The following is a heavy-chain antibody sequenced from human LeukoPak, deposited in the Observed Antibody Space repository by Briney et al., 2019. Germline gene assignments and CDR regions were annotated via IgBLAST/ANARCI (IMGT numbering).Heavy chain of an antibody. Sequence: HPGGSLRLSCAASGFTFSSYAMSWVRQAPGKGLEWVSAISGSGGSTYYADSVKGRFTISRDNSKNTLYLQMNSLRAEDTAVYYCAGSIAVAGTDYYYGMDVWSQGTTVTVSS. CDR2: ISGSGGST. CDR3: AGSIAVAGTDYYYGMDV. CDR1: GFTFSSYA. D-gene: IGHD6-19*01. V-gene: IGHV3-23*01. J-gene: IGHJ6*02.